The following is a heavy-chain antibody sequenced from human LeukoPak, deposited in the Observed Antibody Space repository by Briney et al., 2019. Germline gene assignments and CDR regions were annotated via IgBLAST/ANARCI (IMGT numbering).Heavy chain of an antibody. CDR3: ARVYDTFD. Sequence: GESLKISCKGSGYSFSIYWIGWVRQMPGKGLEWMGIIYPGDSDTRYSPSFQGQVTISADKSTSTAYLQWSSLKASDTAMHYCARVYDTFDWGQGTPVTVSS. D-gene: IGHD3-3*01. CDR1: GYSFSIYW. J-gene: IGHJ4*02. V-gene: IGHV5-51*01. CDR2: IYPGDSDT.